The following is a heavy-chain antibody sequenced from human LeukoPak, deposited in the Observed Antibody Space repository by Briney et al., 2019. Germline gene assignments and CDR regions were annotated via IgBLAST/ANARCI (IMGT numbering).Heavy chain of an antibody. J-gene: IGHJ4*02. D-gene: IGHD5-24*01. V-gene: IGHV4-59*01. CDR1: GGSITSYH. Sequence: PSETLSLTCTISGGSITSYHWSWIRQPPGKGLEWIGYIYYSGSTNYNPSLKSRVTISVDTSKNQFSLNLRSVTAADTAVYYGARGSRDGYNHFDYWGQGTLVTVSS. CDR2: IYYSGST. CDR3: ARGSRDGYNHFDY.